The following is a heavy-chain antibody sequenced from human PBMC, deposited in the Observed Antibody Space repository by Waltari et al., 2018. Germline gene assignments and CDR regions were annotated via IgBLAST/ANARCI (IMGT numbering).Heavy chain of an antibody. Sequence: QVERVQCGAEVKKPGASVKVSGEATGGTCRSYAISWVRQAPGRGREWMGGIIAILGIANYAQTFQGRVTITADEFTSLAYMELGSLSSEDTAVYYCARERDSGSLDSWGQGTLVTVSS. D-gene: IGHD1-26*01. CDR2: IIAILGIA. V-gene: IGHV1-69*04. CDR1: GGTCRSYA. J-gene: IGHJ4*02. CDR3: ARERDSGSLDS.